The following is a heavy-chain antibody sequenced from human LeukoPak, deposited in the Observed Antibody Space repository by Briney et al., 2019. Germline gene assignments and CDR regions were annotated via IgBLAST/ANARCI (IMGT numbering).Heavy chain of an antibody. CDR3: ARDHPDYYDSKVSNDY. Sequence: PGGSLRLSCAASGFTFSSYSMNWVRQAPGKGLEWVSSISSSSSYIYYADSVKGRSTISRDNAKNSLYLQMNSLRAEDTAVYYCARDHPDYYDSKVSNDYWGQGTLVTVSS. CDR1: GFTFSSYS. CDR2: ISSSSSYI. J-gene: IGHJ4*02. V-gene: IGHV3-21*01. D-gene: IGHD3-22*01.